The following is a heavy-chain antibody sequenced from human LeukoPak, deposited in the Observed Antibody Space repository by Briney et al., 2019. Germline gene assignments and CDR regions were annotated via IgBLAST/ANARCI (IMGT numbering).Heavy chain of an antibody. J-gene: IGHJ3*02. V-gene: IGHV1-69*06. CDR3: ARVFEYYYDSSAILRAFDI. CDR1: GGTFSSYA. Sequence: SVKVSCKASGGTFSSYAISWVRQATGQGLEWMGRIIPIFGTANYAQKFQGRVTITADKSTSTAYMELSSLRSEDTAVYYCARVFEYYYDSSAILRAFDIWGQGTMVTVSS. CDR2: IIPIFGTA. D-gene: IGHD3-22*01.